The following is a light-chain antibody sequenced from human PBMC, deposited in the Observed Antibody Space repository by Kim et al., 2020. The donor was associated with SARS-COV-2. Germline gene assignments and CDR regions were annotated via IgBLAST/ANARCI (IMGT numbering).Light chain of an antibody. Sequence: QRVTISCTGSSSNFGAGYDVHWYQQLPGTAPKLLIFVNTNRPSGVPDRFSGSKSGTSASLAITGLQAEDEADYYCQSYDSSLSGYVFGTGTKVTVL. V-gene: IGLV1-40*01. J-gene: IGLJ1*01. CDR1: SSNFGAGYD. CDR3: QSYDSSLSGYV. CDR2: VNT.